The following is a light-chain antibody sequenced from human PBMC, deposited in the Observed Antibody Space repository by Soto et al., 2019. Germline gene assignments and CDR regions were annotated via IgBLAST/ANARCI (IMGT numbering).Light chain of an antibody. Sequence: EIGMTQSPATLSVSPGERATLSCRASQSVSSFLAWYQQKPGQAPRLLIYGASTRATGIPARFSGSGSGTEFTLTISGLQSEDFALYYCQQYNIWPPYTFGQGTKVDI. V-gene: IGKV3-15*01. CDR3: QQYNIWPPYT. CDR2: GAS. J-gene: IGKJ2*01. CDR1: QSVSSF.